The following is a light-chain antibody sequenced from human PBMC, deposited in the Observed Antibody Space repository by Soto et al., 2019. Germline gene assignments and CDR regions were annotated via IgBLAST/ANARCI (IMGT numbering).Light chain of an antibody. J-gene: IGKJ5*01. Sequence: EIVLTQSPATLSLSPGERATISCRASQRISTYLAWYQQKPGQAPTLLIYDASNRATGIPARFSGSGSGTDFTLTISSLEPEDFAVYYCQQRTNWPITFGQGTRLEI. CDR1: QRISTY. CDR2: DAS. V-gene: IGKV3-11*01. CDR3: QQRTNWPIT.